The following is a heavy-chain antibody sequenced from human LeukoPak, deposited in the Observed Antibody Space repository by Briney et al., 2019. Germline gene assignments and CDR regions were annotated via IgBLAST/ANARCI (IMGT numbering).Heavy chain of an antibody. CDR2: INPNNGVT. Sequence: APVKVSCKTSGYIFTGYYMHWVRQAPGQGLEWMGWINPNNGVTNYAQKFQGRVTMTSDTSTNTAYMELNRLRSDDTALYYCAREGSGQAWFDPWGQGTLVTVSS. CDR1: GYIFTGYY. CDR3: AREGSGQAWFDP. D-gene: IGHD2-15*01. V-gene: IGHV1-2*02. J-gene: IGHJ5*02.